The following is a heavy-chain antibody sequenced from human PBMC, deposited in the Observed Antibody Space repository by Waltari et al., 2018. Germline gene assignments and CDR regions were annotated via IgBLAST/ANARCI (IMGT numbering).Heavy chain of an antibody. Sequence: EVQLVESGGGLVKPGRSLRLSCAASGFTFSSYSMNWVRQAPGKGLEWVSSISSSSSYIYYADSVKGRFTISRDNAKNSLYLQMNSLRAEDTAVYYCAREFRLVYFDYWGQGTLVTVSS. J-gene: IGHJ4*02. CDR2: ISSSSSYI. CDR3: AREFRLVYFDY. CDR1: GFTFSSYS. V-gene: IGHV3-21*01. D-gene: IGHD6-19*01.